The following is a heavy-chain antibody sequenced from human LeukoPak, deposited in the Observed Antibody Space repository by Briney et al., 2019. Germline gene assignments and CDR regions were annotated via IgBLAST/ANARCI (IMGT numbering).Heavy chain of an antibody. CDR3: TTERAGTSGYIVFDN. V-gene: IGHV3-74*01. J-gene: IGHJ4*02. Sequence: GGSLRLSCAASGFTFRNYWMHWVRQAPGKGLVWVSRITRDETTTYADSVKGRFTISRDNAKNMLYLQMNSLTAEDTAVYYCTTERAGTSGYIVFDNWGQGTLVTVSS. CDR1: GFTFRNYW. D-gene: IGHD1-1*01. CDR2: ITRDETT.